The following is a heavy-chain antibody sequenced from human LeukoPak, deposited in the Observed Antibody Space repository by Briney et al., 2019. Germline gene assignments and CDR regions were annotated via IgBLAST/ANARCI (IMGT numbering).Heavy chain of an antibody. CDR2: IYYSGST. Sequence: SETLSLTCTVSGGSISSHYWSWIRQPPGKGLEWIGYIYYSGSTNYNPALKSRVTISVDTSKNQFSLKLSSVTAADTAVYYCARGGSYYDFWSGYTNWFDPWGQGTLVTVSS. CDR1: GGSISSHY. CDR3: ARGGSYYDFWSGYTNWFDP. D-gene: IGHD3-3*01. J-gene: IGHJ5*02. V-gene: IGHV4-59*11.